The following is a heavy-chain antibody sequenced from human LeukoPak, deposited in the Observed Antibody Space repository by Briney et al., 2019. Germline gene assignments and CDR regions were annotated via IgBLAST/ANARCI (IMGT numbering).Heavy chain of an antibody. CDR2: IYTSGST. D-gene: IGHD3-10*01. V-gene: IGHV4-61*02. J-gene: IGHJ4*02. CDR1: GGSISSGRYY. Sequence: PSQTLSLTCTVSGGSISSGRYYWSWIRQPAGKGLEWIGRIYTSGSTNYNPSLKSRVTISVDTSKNQFSLKLSSVTAADTAVYYCARAITMVRGPRRYFDYWGQGTLVTVSS. CDR3: ARAITMVRGPRRYFDY.